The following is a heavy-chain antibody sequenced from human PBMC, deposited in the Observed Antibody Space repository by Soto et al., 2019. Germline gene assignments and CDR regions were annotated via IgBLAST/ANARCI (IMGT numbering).Heavy chain of an antibody. D-gene: IGHD3-9*01. J-gene: IGHJ3*02. V-gene: IGHV5-51*01. CDR2: IYPGDSDT. CDR3: ASSSPKYYDILTGLDVSDI. CDR1: GYSFTSYW. Sequence: PGESLKISCKGSGYSFTSYWIGWVRQMPGKGLEWMGIIYPGDSDTRYSPSFQGQVTISADKSISTAYLQWSSLKASDTAMYYCASSSPKYYDILTGLDVSDIWGQGTMVTVSS.